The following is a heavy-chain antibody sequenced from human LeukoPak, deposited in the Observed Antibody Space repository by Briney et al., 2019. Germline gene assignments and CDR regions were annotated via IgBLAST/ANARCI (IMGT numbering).Heavy chain of an antibody. CDR1: GGSISGYY. D-gene: IGHD2-15*01. V-gene: IGHV4-59*08. CDR3: ARTYCSGGSCHFDY. J-gene: IGHJ4*02. CDR2: IYYRGTS. Sequence: SETLSLTCTVSGGSISGYYWSWIRQPPGQGLEWIGFIYYRGTSKYNPSLMSRVTMSVDTSKNQFSLKLSSVTAADTAVYYCARTYCSGGSCHFDYWGQGTLVTVSS.